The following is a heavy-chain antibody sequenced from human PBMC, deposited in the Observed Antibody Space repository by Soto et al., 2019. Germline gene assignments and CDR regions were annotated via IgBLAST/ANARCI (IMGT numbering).Heavy chain of an antibody. D-gene: IGHD1-1*01. CDR3: AYGTTGITDFDS. Sequence: EVQLLESGGGLVQPGGSLRLSCTASGFTFGSYAMNWVRQAPGKGLEWVSGIAGNGRDTYYADSVKGRFTISRDNSKNTRYLQTNSLRAEDTAVYYFAYGTTGITDFDSWGQGTLVTVSS. CDR1: GFTFGSYA. V-gene: IGHV3-23*01. J-gene: IGHJ4*02. CDR2: IAGNGRDT.